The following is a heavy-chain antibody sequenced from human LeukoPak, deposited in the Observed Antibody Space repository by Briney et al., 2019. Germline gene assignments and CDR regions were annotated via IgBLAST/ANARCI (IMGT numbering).Heavy chain of an antibody. CDR1: GFTFDTYN. V-gene: IGHV3-11*04. J-gene: IGHJ4*02. CDR2: ISSSGSTI. CDR3: ARGGTSTVTTFPYYFDY. D-gene: IGHD4-17*01. Sequence: PGGSLRLSCAASGFTFDTYNFNWIRQAPGKGLEWVSYISSSGSTIYYADSVKGRFTISRDNAKNSLYLQMNSLRAEDTAVYYCARGGTSTVTTFPYYFDYWGQGTLVTVSS.